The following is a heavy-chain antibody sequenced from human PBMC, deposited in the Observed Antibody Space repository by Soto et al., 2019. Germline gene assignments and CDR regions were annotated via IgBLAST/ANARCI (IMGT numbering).Heavy chain of an antibody. J-gene: IGHJ4*02. D-gene: IGHD6-19*01. V-gene: IGHV3-74*01. CDR3: AVAVAGPTAIGY. CDR2: INSDGSST. CDR1: GFTFSSFW. Sequence: GGSLRLSCAASGFTFSSFWMHWVRQAPGKGLVWVSRINSDGSSTSYADSVKGRFTISRDNAKNTLYLQMNSLRAEDTAVYYCAVAVAGPTAIGYWGQGTRVTVSS.